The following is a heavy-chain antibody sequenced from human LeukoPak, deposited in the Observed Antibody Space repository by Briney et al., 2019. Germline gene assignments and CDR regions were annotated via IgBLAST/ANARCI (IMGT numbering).Heavy chain of an antibody. Sequence: SETLSLTCAVYGGSFSGYYWSWIRQPPGKGLEWIGEINHSGGTNYNPSLKSRVTISVDMSKNQFSLKLSSVTAADTAVYYCARGGYCTNGVCYTDFGYYYYYMDVWGKGTTVTVSS. J-gene: IGHJ6*03. V-gene: IGHV4-34*01. CDR3: ARGGYCTNGVCYTDFGYYYYYMDV. CDR1: GGSFSGYY. D-gene: IGHD2-8*01. CDR2: INHSGGT.